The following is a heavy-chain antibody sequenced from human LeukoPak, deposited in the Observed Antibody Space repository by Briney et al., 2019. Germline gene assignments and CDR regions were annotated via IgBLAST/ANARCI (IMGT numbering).Heavy chain of an antibody. CDR3: AREPKWLLLRWFDP. J-gene: IGHJ5*02. D-gene: IGHD3-22*01. Sequence: SETLSLTCAVYGGSFSGYYWSWIRQPPGKGLEWIGEINHSGSTNYNPSLKSRVIISVDTSKNQFSLKLSSVTAADTAVYYCAREPKWLLLRWFDPWGQGTLVTVSS. CDR1: GGSFSGYY. V-gene: IGHV4-34*01. CDR2: INHSGST.